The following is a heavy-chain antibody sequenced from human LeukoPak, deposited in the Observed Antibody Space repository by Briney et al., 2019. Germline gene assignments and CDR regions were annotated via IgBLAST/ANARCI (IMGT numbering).Heavy chain of an antibody. CDR1: GFTFSDYW. CDR2: IKQDGSAK. J-gene: IGHJ4*02. D-gene: IGHD1-7*01. Sequence: PGGSLRLSCAASGFTFSDYWMNWVRQAPGKGLEWVANIKQDGSAKYYVDSVKGRFTISRDKSKNTLYLQMNSLRAEDTAVYFCATKTSDFDYWGQGTLVTVSS. V-gene: IGHV3-7*03. CDR3: ATKTSDFDY.